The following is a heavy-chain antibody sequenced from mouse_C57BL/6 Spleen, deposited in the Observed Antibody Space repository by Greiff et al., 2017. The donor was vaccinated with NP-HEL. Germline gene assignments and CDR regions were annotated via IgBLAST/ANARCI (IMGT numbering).Heavy chain of an antibody. D-gene: IGHD2-2*01. CDR1: GYTFTSYW. V-gene: IGHV1-55*01. CDR3: ARRSVWLRRSFDY. J-gene: IGHJ2*01. CDR2: IYPGSGST. Sequence: VQLQQPGAELVKPGASVKMSCKASGYTFTSYWITWVKQRPGQGLEWIGDIYPGSGSTNYNEKFKSKATLTVDTSSSTAYMQLSSLTSEDSAVYYCARRSVWLRRSFDYWGQGTTLTVSS.